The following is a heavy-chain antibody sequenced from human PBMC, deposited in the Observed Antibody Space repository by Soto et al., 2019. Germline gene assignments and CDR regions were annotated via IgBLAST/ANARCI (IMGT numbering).Heavy chain of an antibody. D-gene: IGHD2-2*01. CDR1: GGSMIEYF. Sequence: SEPLSLTCSVSGGSMIEYFWSWIRQSPGKGLEWIGYIYYSGSTYYNPSLKSRVTISVDTSKNQFSLKLSSVTAADTAVYYCARRSSTSCFDYWGQGTLVTVSS. CDR2: IYYSGST. V-gene: IGHV4-30-4*01. CDR3: ARRSSTSCFDY. J-gene: IGHJ4*02.